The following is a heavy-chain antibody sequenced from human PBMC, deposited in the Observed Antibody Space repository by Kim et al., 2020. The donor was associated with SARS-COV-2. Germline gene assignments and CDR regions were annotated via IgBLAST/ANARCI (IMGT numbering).Heavy chain of an antibody. CDR1: GFTVSRNY. J-gene: IGHJ4*02. Sequence: GGSLRLSCAASGFTVSRNYMSWVRQAPGKGLEWVSVIYSGGNTYYADSVQCRFTISRDNSKNTLYLQMNSLITEDTAVYYCATEGVTTLDYWGQGTLVTV. CDR2: IYSGGNT. V-gene: IGHV3-66*01. D-gene: IGHD4-17*01. CDR3: ATEGVTTLDY.